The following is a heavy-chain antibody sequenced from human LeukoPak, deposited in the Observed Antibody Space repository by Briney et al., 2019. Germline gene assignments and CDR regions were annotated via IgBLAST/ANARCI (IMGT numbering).Heavy chain of an antibody. J-gene: IGHJ4*02. CDR2: MNPNSGNT. Sequence: ASVKVSCKASGGTFSSYDINWVRQATGQGLEWMGWMNPNSGNTGYAQKFQGRVTMTRNTSISTAYMELSSLRSEDTAVYYCARDGDQLWSEPGDYWGQGTLVTVSS. D-gene: IGHD5-18*01. V-gene: IGHV1-8*02. CDR3: ARDGDQLWSEPGDY. CDR1: GGTFSSYD.